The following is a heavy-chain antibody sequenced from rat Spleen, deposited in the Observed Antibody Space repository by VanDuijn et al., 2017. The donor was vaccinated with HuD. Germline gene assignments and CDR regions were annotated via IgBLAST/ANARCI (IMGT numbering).Heavy chain of an antibody. D-gene: IGHD1-1*01. Sequence: EVRLVESGGGLVQPGRSLKLSCAASGFNFNDYWMGWVRQAPGKGLEWVATISYDGSSTYYRDSVKGRFTISRDNAKSSLYLQMDSLGPEDTATYYCARLDYSGEDYFDYWGQGVMVTVSS. J-gene: IGHJ2*01. CDR2: ISYDGSST. V-gene: IGHV5-29*01. CDR1: GFNFNDYW. CDR3: ARLDYSGEDYFDY.